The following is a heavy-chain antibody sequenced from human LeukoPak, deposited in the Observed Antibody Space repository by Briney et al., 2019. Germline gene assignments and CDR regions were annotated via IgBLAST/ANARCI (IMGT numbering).Heavy chain of an antibody. Sequence: ASVKVSCKASGYTLINYFIHWVRQAPGQGLEWMGVINPRSDSTTYAQKFQGRVTMTRDTSTSTVYVELSSLRSEDTAVYYCAREGDGYKNFDYWGQGTLVTVSS. V-gene: IGHV1-46*01. CDR3: AREGDGYKNFDY. D-gene: IGHD5-24*01. CDR1: GYTLINYF. CDR2: INPRSDST. J-gene: IGHJ4*02.